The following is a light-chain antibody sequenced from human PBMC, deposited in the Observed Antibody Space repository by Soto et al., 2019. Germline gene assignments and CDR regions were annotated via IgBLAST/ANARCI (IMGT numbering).Light chain of an antibody. V-gene: IGKV1-39*01. J-gene: IGKJ1*01. Sequence: DIQMTQSPTSLSASVGDRVTVTCRASQSISNNLSWYQQKPGKAPRLLIYAASILQSGVPSRFSGSGSGTDFTLTISSLQPEDFATYFCLQTYSTWTFGQGTKVEIK. CDR1: QSISNN. CDR3: LQTYSTWT. CDR2: AAS.